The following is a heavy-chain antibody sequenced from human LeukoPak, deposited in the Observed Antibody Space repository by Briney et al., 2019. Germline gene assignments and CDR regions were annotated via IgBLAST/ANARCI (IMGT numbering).Heavy chain of an antibody. V-gene: IGHV3-66*02. CDR3: ARSMAASGSYYDY. CDR1: GFTVSSNY. J-gene: IGHJ4*02. CDR2: IYSGGST. D-gene: IGHD1-26*01. Sequence: GGSLRLSCAASGFTVSSNYMSWVRQAPGKGLEWVSVIYSGGSTYYADSVKGRFTISRDNSKNTLYLQMNSLRAEDTPVYYCARSMAASGSYYDYWGQGNLVTVSS.